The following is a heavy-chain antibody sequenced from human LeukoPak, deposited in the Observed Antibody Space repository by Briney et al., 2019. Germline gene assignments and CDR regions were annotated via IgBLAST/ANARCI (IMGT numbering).Heavy chain of an antibody. Sequence: GASVKVSCKASGYTFTGYGISWVRQAPGQGLEWMGWISVYNGNTNYAQKLQGRVTLTTDTSTSTAYMDLRSLRSDDTAVYYCARDYYYGSGSYYNVFDYWGQGTLVTVSS. CDR2: ISVYNGNT. CDR3: ARDYYYGSGSYYNVFDY. CDR1: GYTFTGYG. V-gene: IGHV1-18*01. J-gene: IGHJ4*02. D-gene: IGHD3-10*01.